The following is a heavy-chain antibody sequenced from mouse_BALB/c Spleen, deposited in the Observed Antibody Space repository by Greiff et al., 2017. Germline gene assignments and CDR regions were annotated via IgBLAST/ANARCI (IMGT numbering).Heavy chain of an antibody. J-gene: IGHJ4*01. V-gene: IGHV1-69*02. CDR3: ARGEVRRGAYAMDY. D-gene: IGHD2-14*01. Sequence: VQLQQPGAELVRPGASVKLSCKASGYTFTSYWINWVKQRPGQGLEWIGNIYPSDSYTNYNQKFKDKATLTVDKSSSTAYMQLSSPTSEDSAVYYCARGEVRRGAYAMDYWGQGTSVTVSS. CDR1: GYTFTSYW. CDR2: IYPSDSYT.